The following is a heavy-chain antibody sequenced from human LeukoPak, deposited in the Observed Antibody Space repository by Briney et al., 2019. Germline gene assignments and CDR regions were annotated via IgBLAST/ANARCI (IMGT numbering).Heavy chain of an antibody. D-gene: IGHD6-19*01. CDR3: AKDIYSGIAVAVIPGDY. V-gene: IGHV4-38-2*02. J-gene: IGHJ4*02. Sequence: SETLSLTCTVSGYSINNNYYWDWIRQPPGKGLDWIASIYHSGKTYYNPALKSRVTISVDTSKNQFSLKLTSVTAADTALYYCAKDIYSGIAVAVIPGDYWGQGTLVTVSS. CDR1: GYSINNNYY. CDR2: IYHSGKT.